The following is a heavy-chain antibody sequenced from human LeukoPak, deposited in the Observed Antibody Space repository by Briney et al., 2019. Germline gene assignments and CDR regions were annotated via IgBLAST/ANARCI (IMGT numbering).Heavy chain of an antibody. CDR3: ARDSGHAFDI. D-gene: IGHD6-25*01. V-gene: IGHV3-33*01. J-gene: IGHJ3*02. Sequence: PGGSLRLSCVASGFSFSTYGMHWVRQTPGKGLEWVAVIWNDGSKKYYGDSVKGRFTTSRDTSKNTLYLQMNSLRAEDTAVYYCARDSGHAFDIWGQGTMVTVSS. CDR1: GFSFSTYG. CDR2: IWNDGSKK.